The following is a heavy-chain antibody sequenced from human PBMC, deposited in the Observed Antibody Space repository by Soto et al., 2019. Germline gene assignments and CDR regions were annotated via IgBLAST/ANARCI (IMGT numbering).Heavy chain of an antibody. J-gene: IGHJ5*02. Sequence: QVQLVQSGAEVKKPGSSVKVSCKASGGTFSSYTISWVRQAPGQGLEWMGRIIPILGIANYAQKFQDRVTITAHKSTSTAYMELRSMRSEDTAVYYCARSRSHMGDPWGQGTLVTVSS. CDR3: ARSRSHMGDP. D-gene: IGHD6-13*01. CDR1: GGTFSSYT. V-gene: IGHV1-69*02. CDR2: IIPILGIA.